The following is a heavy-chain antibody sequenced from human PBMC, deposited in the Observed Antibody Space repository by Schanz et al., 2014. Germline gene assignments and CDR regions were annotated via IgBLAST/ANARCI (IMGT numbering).Heavy chain of an antibody. J-gene: IGHJ4*02. CDR1: GFTLSSYA. CDR3: TKFETRTGTNY. V-gene: IGHV3-23*04. Sequence: DVQLAESGGGLVQPGGSLRLSCAASGFTLSSYALSWVRQSPGKGLEWVSAINTADTTYYADSVKGRFTVSRDNSKNTLYLQMNSLRAEDTAVYYCTKFETRTGTNYWGQGTLVTVSS. CDR2: INTADTT. D-gene: IGHD1-1*01.